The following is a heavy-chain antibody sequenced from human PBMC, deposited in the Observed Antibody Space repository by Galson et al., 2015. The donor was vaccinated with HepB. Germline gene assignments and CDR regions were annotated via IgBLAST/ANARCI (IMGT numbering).Heavy chain of an antibody. Sequence: SVKVSCKASGGTFSSYAISWVRQAPGQGLEWMGGIIPIFGTANYAQKFQGRVTITADESTSTAYMELSSLRSEDTAVYYCAKMATIAGGWGGWGQGTLVTVSS. CDR3: AKMATIAGGWGG. CDR1: GGTFSSYA. CDR2: IIPIFGTA. J-gene: IGHJ4*02. V-gene: IGHV1-69*13. D-gene: IGHD5-24*01.